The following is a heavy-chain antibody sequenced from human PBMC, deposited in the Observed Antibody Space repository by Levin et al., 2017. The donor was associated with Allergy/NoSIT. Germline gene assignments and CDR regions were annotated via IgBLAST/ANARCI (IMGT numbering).Heavy chain of an antibody. CDR1: GGTFTSYA. V-gene: IGHV1-69*01. CDR3: ASGMATEAGYYYYGMDV. D-gene: IGHD2-21*02. Sequence: KISCKASGGTFTSYAISWVRQAPGQGLEWMGVIMPIYGTTNYVQKFQGRLTISADDSTSTVDMELSSLRSEDMAVYFCASGMATEAGYYYYGMDVWGHGTTVIVSS. J-gene: IGHJ6*02. CDR2: IMPIYGTT.